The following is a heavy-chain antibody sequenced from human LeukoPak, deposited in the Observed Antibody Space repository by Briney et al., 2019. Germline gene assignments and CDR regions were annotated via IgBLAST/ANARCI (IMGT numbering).Heavy chain of an antibody. J-gene: IGHJ4*02. CDR3: ARDPPSSSLDYFDY. D-gene: IGHD6-13*01. V-gene: IGHV1-18*01. CDR1: GYTFTSYG. Sequence: ASVKVSCKXSGYTFTSYGISWVRQAPGQGLEWMGWISAYNGNTNYAQKLQGRVTMTTDTSTSTAYMELRSLRSDDTAVYYCARDPPSSSLDYFDYWGQGTLVTVSS. CDR2: ISAYNGNT.